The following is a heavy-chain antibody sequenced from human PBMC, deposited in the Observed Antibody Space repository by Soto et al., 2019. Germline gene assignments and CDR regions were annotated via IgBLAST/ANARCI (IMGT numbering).Heavy chain of an antibody. CDR3: ARLSRRRGTRLGDAFDI. CDR2: ISAYNGKT. J-gene: IGHJ3*02. V-gene: IGHV1-18*01. D-gene: IGHD3-16*01. CDR1: GYTFTSYG. Sequence: QVQLVQSGAEVKKPGASVKVSCKASGYTFTSYGISWVRQAPGQGLEGMGWISAYNGKTNYEEKLQGRVNMTTDTSTSKVYMELRRQRSDDSGVYYCARLSRRRGTRLGDAFDIWGQGTMVTVSS.